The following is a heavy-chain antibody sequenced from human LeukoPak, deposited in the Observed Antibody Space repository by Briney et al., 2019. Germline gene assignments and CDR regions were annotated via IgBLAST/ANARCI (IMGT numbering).Heavy chain of an antibody. CDR2: INPNSGGS. CDR1: GYTFTGYY. V-gene: IGHV1-2*02. CDR3: ARVLERAKFDY. D-gene: IGHD1-1*01. Sequence: ASVNVSCKASGYTFTGYYMHWVRQAPGQPLEWMGWINPNSGGSNYAQRFQGKVTMTRDTSISTAYMELSRLRSDDTAVYYCARVLERAKFDYWGQGTLVTVCS. J-gene: IGHJ4*02.